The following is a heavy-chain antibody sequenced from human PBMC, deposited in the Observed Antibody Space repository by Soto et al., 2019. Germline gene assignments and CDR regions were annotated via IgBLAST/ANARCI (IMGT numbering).Heavy chain of an antibody. CDR1: GFTFSSYA. CDR3: ARDPGPYGGYSLIMDY. D-gene: IGHD4-17*01. J-gene: IGHJ4*02. Sequence: PGGSLRLSCAASGFTFSSYAMHWVRQAPGKGLERVAVISYDGSNKSSADSVKGRFTISRDNSKNTLYLQMNSLRAEDTAVYYCARDPGPYGGYSLIMDYWGQGTLVTVSS. V-gene: IGHV3-30-3*01. CDR2: ISYDGSNK.